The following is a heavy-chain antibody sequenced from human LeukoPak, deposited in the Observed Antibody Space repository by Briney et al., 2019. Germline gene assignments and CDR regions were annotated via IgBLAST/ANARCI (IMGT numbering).Heavy chain of an antibody. CDR2: ISGSGGCA. V-gene: IGHV3-23*01. D-gene: IGHD2-21*01. Sequence: GGSVRLSCAFCGIILSNYGMSWVRQAPGKGLEWVGGISGSGGCARYADYVKGRSTISRDNAKNRLYMHMNSLRAEDTAMYFCAKRGVVIGVFLVGFHKEAYYFDSWGQGVLVTVSS. CDR3: AKRGVVIGVFLVGFHKEAYYFDS. J-gene: IGHJ4*02. CDR1: GIILSNYG.